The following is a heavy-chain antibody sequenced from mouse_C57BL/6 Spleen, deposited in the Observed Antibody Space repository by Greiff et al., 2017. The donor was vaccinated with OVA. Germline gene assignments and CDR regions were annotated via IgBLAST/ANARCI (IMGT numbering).Heavy chain of an antibody. CDR2: IHPNSGST. Sequence: QVQLQQPGAELVKPGASVKLSCKASGYTFTSYWMHWVKQRPGQGLEWIGMIHPNSGSTNYNEKFKSKATLTVDKSSSTAYMQFSSLTSEDSAVYYCARMDYGSRGDFDYWGQGTTLTVSS. CDR3: ARMDYGSRGDFDY. J-gene: IGHJ2*01. V-gene: IGHV1-64*01. CDR1: GYTFTSYW. D-gene: IGHD1-1*01.